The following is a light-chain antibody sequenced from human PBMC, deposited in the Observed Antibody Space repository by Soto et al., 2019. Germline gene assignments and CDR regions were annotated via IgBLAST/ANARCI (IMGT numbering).Light chain of an antibody. Sequence: QFVLTEPPSASGTPGQTVTISCSGGNSSIGRNSVNWYQQLPGTAPKLLMYSNDKRPSGVPDRFSGSKSGTSASLAISGLQSEDEADYFCAGWDNSLSGHWLFGGGTQLTVL. V-gene: IGLV1-44*01. J-gene: IGLJ3*02. CDR2: SND. CDR1: NSSIGRNS. CDR3: AGWDNSLSGHWL.